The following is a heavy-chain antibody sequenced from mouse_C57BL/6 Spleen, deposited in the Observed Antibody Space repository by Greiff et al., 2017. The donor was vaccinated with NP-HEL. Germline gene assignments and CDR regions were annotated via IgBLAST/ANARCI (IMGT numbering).Heavy chain of an antibody. CDR1: GYTFTSYW. Sequence: VQLQQSGAELAKPGASVKLSCKASGYTFTSYWMHWVKQRPGQGLEWIGYINPSSGYTKYNQKFKDKATLTADKSSSTAYMQLSSLTYEDTAVYYCARWVGRVDYAMDYWGQGTSVTVSS. V-gene: IGHV1-7*01. CDR3: ARWVGRVDYAMDY. J-gene: IGHJ4*01. CDR2: INPSSGYT. D-gene: IGHD4-1*01.